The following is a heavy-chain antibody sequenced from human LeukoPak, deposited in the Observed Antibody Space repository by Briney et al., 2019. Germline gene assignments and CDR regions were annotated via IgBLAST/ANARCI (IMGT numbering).Heavy chain of an antibody. D-gene: IGHD4-17*01. CDR2: ITPTGDGS. J-gene: IGHJ4*02. Sequence: GSLRISCAASGFLFSSYVMSWVRQAPGKGLEWVSGITPTGDGSYYADSVKGRFTVSRDNSRNTLYPQMESLRAEDTAVYYCAKDMDDHGDFLFHYWGRGTLVTVSS. CDR3: AKDMDDHGDFLFHY. V-gene: IGHV3-23*01. CDR1: GFLFSSYV.